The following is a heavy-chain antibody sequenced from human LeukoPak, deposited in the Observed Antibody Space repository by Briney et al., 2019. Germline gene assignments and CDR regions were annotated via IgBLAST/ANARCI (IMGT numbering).Heavy chain of an antibody. J-gene: IGHJ4*02. CDR3: AKDDRGNEAPFDY. Sequence: PGGSLRLSCAASGFTFSGYGMHWVRQAPGKGLEWVAVISYDGSNKYYADSVKGRFTISRDNSKNTLHLQMNSLRAEDTAVYYCAKDDRGNEAPFDYWGQGTLVTVSS. CDR1: GFTFSGYG. V-gene: IGHV3-30*18. CDR2: ISYDGSNK.